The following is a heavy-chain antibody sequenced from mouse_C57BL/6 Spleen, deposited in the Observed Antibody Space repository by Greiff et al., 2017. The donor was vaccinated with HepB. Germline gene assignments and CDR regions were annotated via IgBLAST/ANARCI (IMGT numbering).Heavy chain of an antibody. D-gene: IGHD1-3*01. CDR2: INPSTGGT. Sequence: EVQLQQSGPELVKPGASVKISCKASGYSFTGYYMNWVKQSPEKSLEWIGEINPSTGGTTYNQKFKAKATLTVDKSSSTAYMQLKSLTSEDSAVYYCARELANWGQGTLVTVSA. CDR1: GYSFTGYY. J-gene: IGHJ3*01. CDR3: ARELAN. V-gene: IGHV1-42*01.